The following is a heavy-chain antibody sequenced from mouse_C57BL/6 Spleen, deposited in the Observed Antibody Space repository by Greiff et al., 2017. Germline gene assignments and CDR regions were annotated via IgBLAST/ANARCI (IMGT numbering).Heavy chain of an antibody. J-gene: IGHJ4*01. CDR3: ARKGYDAMDY. CDR2: IYPGDGDT. CDR1: GYAFSSYW. Sequence: QVHVKQSGAELVKPGASVKISCKASGYAFSSYWMNWVKQRPGKGLEWIGQIYPGDGDTNYNGKFKGKATLTADKSSSKAYMQLSSLTSEDSAVYFCARKGYDAMDYWGQGTSVTVSS. V-gene: IGHV1-80*01.